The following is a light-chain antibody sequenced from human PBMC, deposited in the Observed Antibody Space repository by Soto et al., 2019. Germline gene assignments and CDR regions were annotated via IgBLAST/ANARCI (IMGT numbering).Light chain of an antibody. CDR2: DAS. CDR3: QQRSNWSWT. Sequence: EIVLTQSPATLSLSPGERATLSCRASQSVSSYLAWYQQKPGQAPRLLIYDASNRATGIPARFSGSGSGTDFTLTISSLEPEDFAVYYCQQRSNWSWTFGQGTKEEIK. CDR1: QSVSSY. J-gene: IGKJ1*01. V-gene: IGKV3-11*01.